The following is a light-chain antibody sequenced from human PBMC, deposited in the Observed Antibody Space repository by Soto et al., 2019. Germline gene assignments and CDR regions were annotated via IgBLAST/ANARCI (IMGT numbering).Light chain of an antibody. V-gene: IGLV4-69*01. CDR1: SGHSSYS. CDR2: LNSDGSH. CDR3: QTWGTGFQV. J-gene: IGLJ2*01. Sequence: QSVLTQSPSASASLGASVKLTCTLSSGHSSYSIAWHQQQPEKGPRYLMKLNSDGSHRKGDGIPDRFSGSSSGAERHLTISSLQSEDEADYYCQTWGTGFQVFGGGTKVTVL.